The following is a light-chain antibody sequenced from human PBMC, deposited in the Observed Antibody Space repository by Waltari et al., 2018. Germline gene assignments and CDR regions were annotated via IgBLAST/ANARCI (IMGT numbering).Light chain of an antibody. CDR1: QGVSSN. J-gene: IGKJ1*01. V-gene: IGKV3-15*01. CDR3: QQYNNWPPWT. CDR2: GAS. Sequence: EIVMTQSPATLSVSPGERATLSCRAGQGVSSNLAWYQQKPGQAPRLLIQGASTRATGIPARFSGSGSGTEFTLTISSLQSEDFAVYYCQQYNNWPPWTFGQGTKVEIK.